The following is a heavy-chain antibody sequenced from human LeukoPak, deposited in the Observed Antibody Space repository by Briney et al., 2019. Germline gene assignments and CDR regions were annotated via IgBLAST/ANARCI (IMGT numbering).Heavy chain of an antibody. CDR3: AREKVINWNDAGHFDY. CDR1: GFTVSSNY. J-gene: IGHJ4*02. CDR2: IYSGGST. V-gene: IGHV3-66*01. D-gene: IGHD1-1*01. Sequence: GGSLRLSCAASGFTVSSNYMGWVRQAPGKGLEWVSVIYSGGSTYYADSVKGRFTISRDNSKNTLYLQMNSLRAEDTAVYYCAREKVINWNDAGHFDYWGQGTLVTVSS.